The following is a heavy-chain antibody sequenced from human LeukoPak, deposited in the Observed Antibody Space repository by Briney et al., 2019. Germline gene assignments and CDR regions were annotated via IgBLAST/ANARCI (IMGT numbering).Heavy chain of an antibody. D-gene: IGHD6-19*01. J-gene: IGHJ6*03. Sequence: SETLSLTCTVSGGSISSSSYCWGWIRQPPGKGLEWIGSIYYSGDTYYNPSLKSRRVTISVDTSKNQFSLRLSSVTAADTAVYDCARHQWHYYYYMGVWGKGSTVTVSS. CDR1: GGSISSSSYC. CDR3: ARHQWHYYYYMGV. V-gene: IGHV4-39*01. CDR2: IYYSGDT.